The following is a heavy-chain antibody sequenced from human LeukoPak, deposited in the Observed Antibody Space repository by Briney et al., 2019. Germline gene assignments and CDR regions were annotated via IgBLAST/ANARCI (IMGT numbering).Heavy chain of an antibody. CDR2: INAGNGNT. J-gene: IGHJ4*02. CDR1: GYTFTSYA. V-gene: IGHV1-3*01. D-gene: IGHD5-18*01. CDR3: ARAEPGYSYGQRHLDY. Sequence: ASVKVSCKASGYTFTSYAMHWVRQAPGQRREWMGWINAGNGNTKYSQKFQGRVTITRDTSASTAYMELSSLRSEDTAVYYCARAEPGYSYGQRHLDYWGQGTLVTVSS.